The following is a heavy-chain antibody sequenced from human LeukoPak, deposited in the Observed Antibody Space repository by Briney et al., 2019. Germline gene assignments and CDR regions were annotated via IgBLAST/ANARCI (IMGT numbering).Heavy chain of an antibody. CDR1: GFTFSSYG. J-gene: IGHJ3*02. CDR2: ISYDGSNK. CDR3: AKDLSLLWFGELLSDAFDI. D-gene: IGHD3-10*01. Sequence: GGSLRLSCAASGFTFSSYGMHWVRQAPGKGLEWVAVISYDGSNKYYADSVKGRFTISRDNSKNTLYLQMNSLRAEDTAVYYCAKDLSLLWFGELLSDAFDIWGQGTMVTVSS. V-gene: IGHV3-30*18.